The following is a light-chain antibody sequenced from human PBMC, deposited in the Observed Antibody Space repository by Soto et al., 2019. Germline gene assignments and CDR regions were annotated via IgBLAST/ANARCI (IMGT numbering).Light chain of an antibody. Sequence: DIQMTQSPSSVSASVGDRVTITCRASQAISTWLAWYQQKPGEAPKLLIYAASNLQTGVPSRFSGSGSGTDFTLTISILQPEDFATYYCQQDNSFPRTFGQGTKVEL. J-gene: IGKJ1*01. V-gene: IGKV1D-12*01. CDR2: AAS. CDR3: QQDNSFPRT. CDR1: QAISTW.